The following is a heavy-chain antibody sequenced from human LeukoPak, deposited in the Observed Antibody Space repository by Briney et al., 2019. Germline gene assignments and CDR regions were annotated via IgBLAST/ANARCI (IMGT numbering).Heavy chain of an antibody. CDR2: IYPGDSDT. J-gene: IGHJ2*01. CDR3: ARRLDYYDSSGNWYFDL. CDR1: GYSFTSYW. D-gene: IGHD3-22*01. Sequence: GESLKISCKGSGYSFTSYWIGWVRQMPGKGLEWMGIIYPGDSDTRYSPSFQGQVTISADKSISTAYLQRSSLKASDTAMYYCARRLDYYDSSGNWYFDLWGRGTLVTVSS. V-gene: IGHV5-51*01.